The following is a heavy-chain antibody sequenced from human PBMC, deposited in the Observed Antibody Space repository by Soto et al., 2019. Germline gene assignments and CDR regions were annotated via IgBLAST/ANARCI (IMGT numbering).Heavy chain of an antibody. CDR2: IYYSGST. CDR3: ARNYYYDSSTGGYYYGMDV. D-gene: IGHD3-22*01. J-gene: IGHJ6*02. Sequence: SETLSLTCTVSGGSISSSSYYWGWIRQPPGKGLEWIGSIYYSGSTYYNPSLKSRVTISVDTSKNQFSLKLSSVTAADTAVYYCARNYYYDSSTGGYYYGMDVWGQGTTVTVSS. V-gene: IGHV4-39*01. CDR1: GGSISSSSYY.